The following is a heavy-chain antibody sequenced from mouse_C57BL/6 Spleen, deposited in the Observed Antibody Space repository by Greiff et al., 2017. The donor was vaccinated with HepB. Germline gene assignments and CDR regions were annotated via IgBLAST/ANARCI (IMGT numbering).Heavy chain of an antibody. CDR3: ARHEGITTVVASNYFDY. D-gene: IGHD1-1*01. CDR2: ISGGGGNT. CDR1: GFTFSSYT. J-gene: IGHJ2*01. Sequence: EVKLVESGGGLVKPGGSLKLSCAASGFTFSSYTMSWVRQTPEKRLEWVATISGGGGNTYYPDSVKGRFTISRDNAKNTLYLQMSSLRSEDTALYYCARHEGITTVVASNYFDYWGQGTTLTVSS. V-gene: IGHV5-9*01.